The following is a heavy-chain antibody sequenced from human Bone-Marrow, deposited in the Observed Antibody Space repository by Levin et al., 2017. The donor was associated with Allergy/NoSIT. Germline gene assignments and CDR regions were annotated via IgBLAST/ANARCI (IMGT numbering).Heavy chain of an antibody. CDR3: ARERASYGSRVYRASVH. V-gene: IGHV1-69*06. D-gene: IGHD3-10*01. Sequence: GASVKVSCKASGSTFTTFGFIWVRQAPGQGLEWMGGIIPFFGTPDYAQQFEGRVTITADKSTTTVYMELNSLTSEDTAVYYCARERASYGSRVYRASVHWGQGTLVTVSS. CDR2: IIPFFGTP. CDR1: GSTFTTFG. J-gene: IGHJ4*02.